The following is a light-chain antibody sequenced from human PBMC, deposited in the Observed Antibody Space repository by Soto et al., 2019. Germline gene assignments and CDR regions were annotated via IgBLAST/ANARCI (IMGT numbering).Light chain of an antibody. Sequence: DIRMTQSPSTLSASVGDRVTITCRASQSISSWLAWYQQKPGKAPKLLIYDASSLESGVPSRFSGCGSGTEFTLNISSLQPDDFATYYCQQYNSYSLWTFGQGTKV. CDR1: QSISSW. V-gene: IGKV1-5*01. J-gene: IGKJ1*01. CDR3: QQYNSYSLWT. CDR2: DAS.